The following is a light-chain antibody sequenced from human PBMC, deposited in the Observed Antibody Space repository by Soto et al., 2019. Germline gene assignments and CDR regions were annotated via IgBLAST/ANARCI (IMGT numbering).Light chain of an antibody. CDR2: EVN. V-gene: IGLV2-23*02. Sequence: QSALAQPASLSGSPGQSITISCTGTSSDIGAYDYVSWFQQHPGKAPKLLIFEVNKRPSGVSNRFSGSKSGNTASLTMSGVTVEDEADYYCCSSGGSPQWVFGNGSKVTV. J-gene: IGLJ1*01. CDR3: CSSGGSPQWV. CDR1: SSDIGAYDY.